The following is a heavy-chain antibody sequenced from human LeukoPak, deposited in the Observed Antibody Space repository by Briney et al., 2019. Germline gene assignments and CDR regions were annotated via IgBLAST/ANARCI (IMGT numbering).Heavy chain of an antibody. CDR2: ISSSSSTI. Sequence: GGSLRLSCAASGFTFSNFGMKWVRQAPGKGLEWVSYISSSSSTIYYADSVKGRFTISRDNAKNSLYLQMNSLRDEDTAVYYCARATLDDTRLLGYWGQGTLVTVSS. CDR1: GFTFSNFG. V-gene: IGHV3-48*02. J-gene: IGHJ4*02. CDR3: ARATLDDTRLLGY.